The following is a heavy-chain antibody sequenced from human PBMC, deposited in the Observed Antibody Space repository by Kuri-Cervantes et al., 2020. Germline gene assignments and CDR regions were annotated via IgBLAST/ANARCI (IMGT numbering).Heavy chain of an antibody. Sequence: GESLKISCAASGFTFSSYWMSWVRQAPGKGLEWVANIKQDGSEKYYVDSVKGRFTISRDNAKNSLYLQMNSPRAEDTAVYYCARIGGEPLWLFDYWGQGTLVTVSS. CDR1: GFTFSSYW. CDR3: ARIGGEPLWLFDY. D-gene: IGHD1-26*01. J-gene: IGHJ4*02. CDR2: IKQDGSEK. V-gene: IGHV3-7*01.